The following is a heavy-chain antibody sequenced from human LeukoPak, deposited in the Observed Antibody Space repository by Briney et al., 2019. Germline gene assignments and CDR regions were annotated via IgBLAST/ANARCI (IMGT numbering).Heavy chain of an antibody. CDR3: ARSPIGDGYYYYYMDV. V-gene: IGHV1-69*02. Sequence: SVKVSCKASGYTFTGYYMHWVRQAPGQGLEWMGRIIPILGIANYAQKFQGRVTITADESTSTAYMELSSLRSEDTAVYYCARSPIGDGYYYYYMDVWGKGITVTVSS. CDR1: GYTFTGYY. D-gene: IGHD3-10*01. CDR2: IIPILGIA. J-gene: IGHJ6*03.